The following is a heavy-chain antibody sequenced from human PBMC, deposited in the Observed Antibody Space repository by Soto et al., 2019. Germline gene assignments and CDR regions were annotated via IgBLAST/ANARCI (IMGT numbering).Heavy chain of an antibody. D-gene: IGHD2-21*01. CDR3: AKDAVYKDGLWLMDS. Sequence: GGSLRLSCAASGFTISTYAITWVRQAPGKGLECVSGVTGSGSQIHYADSVKGRFTISKDNSKNTLYLQMSNLRDEDTALYYCAKDAVYKDGLWLMDSWGQGTLVTVSS. V-gene: IGHV3-23*01. CDR2: VTGSGSQI. CDR1: GFTISTYA. J-gene: IGHJ5*02.